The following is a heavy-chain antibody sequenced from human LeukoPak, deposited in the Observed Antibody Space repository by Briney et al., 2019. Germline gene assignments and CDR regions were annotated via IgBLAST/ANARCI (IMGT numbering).Heavy chain of an antibody. D-gene: IGHD3-16*01. J-gene: IGHJ3*02. CDR3: AKTKGGFPYDVFDI. CDR2: ISYDGSNK. Sequence: GGSLRLSCAASGLTFSSYAMHWVRQAPGKGLEWVAVISYDGSNKYYADSVKGRFTISRDNSKNTLYLQMNSLRAEDTAVYYCAKTKGGFPYDVFDIWGQGTMVTVSS. CDR1: GLTFSSYA. V-gene: IGHV3-30*18.